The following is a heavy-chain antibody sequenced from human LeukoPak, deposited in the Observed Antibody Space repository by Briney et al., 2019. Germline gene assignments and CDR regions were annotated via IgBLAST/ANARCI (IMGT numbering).Heavy chain of an antibody. CDR3: AKGGPEASAGLSWFDP. CDR1: GYSISSGYY. V-gene: IGHV4-61*01. D-gene: IGHD1-14*01. CDR2: TYYSGNT. J-gene: IGHJ5*02. Sequence: PSETLSLTCTVSGYSISSGYYWGWIRQPPGKGLECIGYTYYSGNTNYNPSLKSRVTISVDTSKNQFSLKLSSVTAADTAVYYCAKGGPEASAGLSWFDPWGQGTLVTVSS.